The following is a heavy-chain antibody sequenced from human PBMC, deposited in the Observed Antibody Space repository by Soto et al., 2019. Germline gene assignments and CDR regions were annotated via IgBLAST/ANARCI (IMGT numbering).Heavy chain of an antibody. CDR3: ARAEVAARPPYFDY. CDR1: GYTFTGYY. V-gene: IGHV1-2*02. Sequence: SVKVSCKASGYTFTGYYMHWVRQAPGQGLEWMGWINPNSGGTNYAQKFQGRVTMTRDTSISTAYMELSRLRSDDTAVYYCARAEVAARPPYFDYWGQGTLVTVSS. D-gene: IGHD6-6*01. CDR2: INPNSGGT. J-gene: IGHJ4*02.